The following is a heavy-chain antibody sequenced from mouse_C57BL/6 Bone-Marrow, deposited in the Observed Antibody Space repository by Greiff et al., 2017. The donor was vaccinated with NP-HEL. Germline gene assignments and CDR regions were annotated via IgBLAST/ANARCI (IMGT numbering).Heavy chain of an antibody. V-gene: IGHV1-50*01. Sequence: LQQPGAELVKPGASVKLSCKASGYTFTSYWMQWVKQRPGQGLEWIGEIDPSDSYTNYNQKFKGKATLTVDTSSSTAYMQLSSLTSEDSAVYYCARRITTWYFDVWGTGTTVTVSS. CDR2: IDPSDSYT. J-gene: IGHJ1*03. D-gene: IGHD1-1*01. CDR1: GYTFTSYW. CDR3: ARRITTWYFDV.